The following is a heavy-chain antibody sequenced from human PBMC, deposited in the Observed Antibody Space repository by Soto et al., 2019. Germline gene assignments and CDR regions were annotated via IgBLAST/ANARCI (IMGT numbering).Heavy chain of an antibody. CDR3: ARARITMVREVIKYNMDV. J-gene: IGHJ6*02. CDR2: IYNSGST. D-gene: IGHD3-10*01. Sequence: SETLSLTCTVSGGSISTYYWSWIRRPPGRGLEWIGYIYNSGSTHSNPSLQSRVTISVDTSKNQFSLKLSSVTAADTAIYYCARARITMVREVIKYNMDVWGQGTTVTVSS. V-gene: IGHV4-59*01. CDR1: GGSISTYY.